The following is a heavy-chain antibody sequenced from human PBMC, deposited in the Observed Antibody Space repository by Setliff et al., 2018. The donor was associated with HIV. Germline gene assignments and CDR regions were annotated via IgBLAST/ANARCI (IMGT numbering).Heavy chain of an antibody. Sequence: PSETLSLTCSVSGGSLKNMNYCWAWIRRAPGKGMEWIASVPYSGTTLQNPSLHGRVTLFVHPSGNQFSLKLSSVTAADTAVYYCARLFIPNYFDPWGQGTLVTVSS. V-gene: IGHV4-39*01. CDR3: ARLFIPNYFDP. D-gene: IGHD2-21*01. CDR2: VPYSGTT. J-gene: IGHJ5*02. CDR1: GGSLKNMNYC.